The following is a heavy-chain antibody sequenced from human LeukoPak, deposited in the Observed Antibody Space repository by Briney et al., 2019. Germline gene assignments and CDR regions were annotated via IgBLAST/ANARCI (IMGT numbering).Heavy chain of an antibody. V-gene: IGHV3-48*01. CDR1: GFSFSTYS. CDR3: ASLKVPLKKFDC. CDR2: ISSSSSTI. J-gene: IGHJ4*02. D-gene: IGHD4/OR15-4a*01. Sequence: GGSLRLSCGASGFSFSTYSMNWVRQAPGKGLEWLSYISSSSSTIYYADSVKGRFTISRDNAKNSLYLQMNSLRAEDTAVYYCASLKVPLKKFDCWGQGTLVTVSS.